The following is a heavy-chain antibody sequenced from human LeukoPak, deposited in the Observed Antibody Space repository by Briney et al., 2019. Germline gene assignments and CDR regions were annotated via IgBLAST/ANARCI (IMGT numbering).Heavy chain of an antibody. V-gene: IGHV4-34*01. CDR3: ARRPSGWLHYFDY. D-gene: IGHD6-19*01. Sequence: PSETLSLTCAVYGGSFSGYYWSWIRQPPGKGLEWIGEINHSGSTNYNPSLKSRVTISVDTSKNQFSLKLSSVTAADTAVYFCARRPSGWLHYFDYWGQGTLVTVSS. J-gene: IGHJ4*02. CDR1: GGSFSGYY. CDR2: INHSGST.